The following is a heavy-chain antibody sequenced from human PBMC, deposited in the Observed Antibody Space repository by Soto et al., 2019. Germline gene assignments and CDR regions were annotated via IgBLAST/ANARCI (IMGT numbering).Heavy chain of an antibody. CDR3: ARESLVVVAATPYYYGMDV. CDR1: GCTFTSYG. J-gene: IGHJ6*02. D-gene: IGHD2-15*01. Sequence: ASVKVSCKASGCTFTSYGISWVRQAPGQGLEWMGWVSAYNGNTNYAQKLQGRVTMTTDTSTSTAYMELRSLGSDDTAVYYCARESLVVVAATPYYYGMDVWVQGTTVTVSS. V-gene: IGHV1-18*01. CDR2: VSAYNGNT.